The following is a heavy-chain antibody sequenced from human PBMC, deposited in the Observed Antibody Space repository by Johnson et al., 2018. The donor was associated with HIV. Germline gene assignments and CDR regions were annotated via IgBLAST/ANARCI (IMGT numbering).Heavy chain of an antibody. D-gene: IGHD6-25*01. Sequence: VQLVESGGGLVQPGGSLRLSCAASGFTVSNKYMSWVRQAPGKGLEWVSVIYSGGSTYYADSVKGRFTISRDNSKNTLYLQMNSLRAEDTAVYYCARGGEYSSGLYAFDIWGQGTMVTVSS. J-gene: IGHJ3*02. CDR1: GFTVSNKY. V-gene: IGHV3-66*01. CDR2: IYSGGST. CDR3: ARGGEYSSGLYAFDI.